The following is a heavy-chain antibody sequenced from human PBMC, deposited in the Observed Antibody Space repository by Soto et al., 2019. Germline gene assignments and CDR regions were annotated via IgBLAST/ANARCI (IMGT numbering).Heavy chain of an antibody. CDR3: VKRSIVVAPT. CDR1: GRTFNINTNF. CDR2: IDNGGNT. J-gene: IGHJ4*02. V-gene: IGHV4-39*01. Sequence: TSETLSLTFTVSGRTFNINTNFWYFAWLRQPPGKGLDWIGSIDNGGNTYYNPPLKSRVIISADTSKNQFSLSLNSVTASDKDVYCCVKRSIVVAPTWGQGILVPVYS. D-gene: IGHD2-15*01.